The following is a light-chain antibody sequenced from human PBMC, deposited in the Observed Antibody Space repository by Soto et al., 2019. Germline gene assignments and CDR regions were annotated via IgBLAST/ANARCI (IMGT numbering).Light chain of an antibody. CDR3: QHYDTYPYT. V-gene: IGKV1-5*03. J-gene: IGKJ2*01. Sequence: DIQMTQFPSTLSASVGDRVTITCRASQSISSWLAWYQQKPGKAPKLLIDKASSLESGVPSTFSGGGSGTEFTLTISGLQPDDFATYYCQHYDTYPYTFGQGTKLEIK. CDR1: QSISSW. CDR2: KAS.